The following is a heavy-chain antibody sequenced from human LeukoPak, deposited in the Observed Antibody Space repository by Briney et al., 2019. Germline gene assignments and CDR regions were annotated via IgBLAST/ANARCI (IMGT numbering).Heavy chain of an antibody. CDR3: GRRPATIVTGY. J-gene: IGHJ4*02. D-gene: IGHD5-12*01. CDR2: ISYDGSKE. V-gene: IGHV3-30*03. CDR1: GCSFTIYG. Sequence: GGSLRLSCAASGCSFTIYGMHWVRQAPGKGLEWVALISYDGSKEYYADSVKGRFTISRDNSKNMVYLQMNTLRPEDTAVYYCGRRPATIVTGYWGQGTPVTVSS.